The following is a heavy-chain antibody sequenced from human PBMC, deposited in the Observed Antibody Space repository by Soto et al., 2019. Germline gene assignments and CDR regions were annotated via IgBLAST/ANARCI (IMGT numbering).Heavy chain of an antibody. J-gene: IGHJ4*02. Sequence: EVQLVESGGGLVQPGGSLRLSCAASGFTFSSYEMNWVRQAPGKGLEWVSYISSSGSTIYYADSVKGRFTISRDNAKNSLYLQMNSLRAEDTAVYYCARGAVATTCDFWGQGTPVTVSS. D-gene: IGHD5-12*01. CDR2: ISSSGSTI. CDR1: GFTFSSYE. V-gene: IGHV3-48*03. CDR3: ARGAVATTCDF.